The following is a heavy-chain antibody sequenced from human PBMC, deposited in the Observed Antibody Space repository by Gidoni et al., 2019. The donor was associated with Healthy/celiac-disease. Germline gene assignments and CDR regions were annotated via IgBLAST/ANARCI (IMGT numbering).Heavy chain of an antibody. CDR1: GFSLSNARMG. V-gene: IGHV2-26*01. Sequence: QVTLKESGPVLVKPTETLTLTCTVSGFSLSNARMGVSWIRQPPGKALEWLAHIFSNDEKSYSTSLKSRLTISKDTSKSQVVLTMTNMDPVDTATYYCARITTYYDYVWGSYRFGLFDYWGQGTLVTVSS. J-gene: IGHJ4*02. D-gene: IGHD3-16*02. CDR3: ARITTYYDYVWGSYRFGLFDY. CDR2: IFSNDEK.